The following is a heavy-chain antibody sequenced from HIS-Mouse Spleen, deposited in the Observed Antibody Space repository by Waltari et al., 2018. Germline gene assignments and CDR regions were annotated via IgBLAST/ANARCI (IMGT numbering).Heavy chain of an antibody. D-gene: IGHD1-1*01. CDR1: GFTFCRSW. Sequence: EVQLVESGGGLVQPGGSLRLSCAASGFTFCRSWMHWVRQAPGKGMVWISRINSDGSSTSYADSVKGRFTISRDNAKNTLYLQMNSLRAEDTAVYYCARDLELDAFDIWGQGTMVTVSS. CDR3: ARDLELDAFDI. CDR2: INSDGSST. V-gene: IGHV3-74*01. J-gene: IGHJ3*02.